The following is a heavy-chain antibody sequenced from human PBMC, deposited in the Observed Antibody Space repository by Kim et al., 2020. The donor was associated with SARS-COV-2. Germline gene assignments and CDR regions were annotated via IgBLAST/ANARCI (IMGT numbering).Heavy chain of an antibody. CDR3: ARVELRDY. J-gene: IGHJ4*02. D-gene: IGHD1-7*01. CDR2: SSYI. V-gene: IGHV3-21*01. Sequence: SSYIYYADSVKGRFTIANDNAKNSLYLQMNSLRAEDTAVYYCARVELRDYWGQGTLVTVSS.